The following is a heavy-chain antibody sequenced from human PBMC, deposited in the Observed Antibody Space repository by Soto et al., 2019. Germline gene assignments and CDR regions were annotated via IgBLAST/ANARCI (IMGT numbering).Heavy chain of an antibody. CDR1: GFSFSSYA. Sequence: QVRLVESGGGVVQPGRSLRLSCTASGFSFSSYAMYWFRQPPGKGLEWVAVISHDGINKHYADSVKGRVTVSRDNSNRPLDLQLNSLRGEDTAMYYCARDMYSSDYFVKWFEPWGQGTLVTVSS. D-gene: IGHD6-19*01. CDR3: ARDMYSSDYFVKWFEP. CDR2: ISHDGINK. V-gene: IGHV3-30-3*01. J-gene: IGHJ5*02.